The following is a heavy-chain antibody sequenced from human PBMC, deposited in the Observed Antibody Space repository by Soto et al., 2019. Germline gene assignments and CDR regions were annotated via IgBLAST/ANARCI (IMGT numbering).Heavy chain of an antibody. Sequence: RASVKVSCKASGYTFAGYYMHWVRQAPGQGLEWMGWINPNSGGTNYAQKFQGWVTMTRDTSISTAYMELSRLRSDDTAVYYCARVGFNCSGGSCLDYWGQGTLVTVSS. CDR1: GYTFAGYY. CDR3: ARVGFNCSGGSCLDY. V-gene: IGHV1-2*04. CDR2: INPNSGGT. J-gene: IGHJ4*02. D-gene: IGHD2-15*01.